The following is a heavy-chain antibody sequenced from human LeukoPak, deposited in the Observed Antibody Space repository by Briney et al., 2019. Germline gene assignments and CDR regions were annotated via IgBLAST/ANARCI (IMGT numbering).Heavy chain of an antibody. V-gene: IGHV1-2*02. J-gene: IGHJ4*02. CDR1: GDTLTLHN. Sequence: ASVKVSCKASGDTLTLHNVHRVRQAPGQALEWMGWIKPNNGDTKFSQKFQDRVTLPSDTSIDTAYMEMSGLTSDDTAIYYCARALGAVTSSFDYWGQGTLVTVSS. D-gene: IGHD4-17*01. CDR3: ARALGAVTSSFDY. CDR2: IKPNNGDT.